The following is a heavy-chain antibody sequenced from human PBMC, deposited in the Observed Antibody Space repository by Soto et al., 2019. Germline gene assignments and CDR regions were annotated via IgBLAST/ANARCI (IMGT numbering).Heavy chain of an antibody. J-gene: IGHJ5*02. CDR3: AKDIRQGRSPDWFEP. CDR2: ISGSGGST. D-gene: IGHD3-3*02. V-gene: IGHV3-23*01. Sequence: GGSLRLSCAASGFTFSSYAMSLVRQAPGKGLEWVSAISGSGGSTYYADSVKGRFTISRENSKNTLYLQMNSLRAEDTAVYYCAKDIRQGRSPDWFEPWGQGTLVTVS. CDR1: GFTFSSYA.